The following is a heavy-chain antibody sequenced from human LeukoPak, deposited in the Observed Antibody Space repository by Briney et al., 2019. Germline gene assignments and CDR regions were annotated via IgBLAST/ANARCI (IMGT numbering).Heavy chain of an antibody. CDR2: ISSSCSYI. J-gene: IGHJ4*02. V-gene: IGHV3-21*01. D-gene: IGHD6-19*01. CDR1: GFTFSSYS. CDR3: ARERSGSGWFDRVLGY. Sequence: GGSLRLSCAASGFTFSSYSMNWVRQAPGKGLEWVSSISSSCSYIYYADSVKGRFTISRDNAKNSLYLQMNSLRAEDTAVYYCARERSGSGWFDRVLGYWGQGTLVTVSS.